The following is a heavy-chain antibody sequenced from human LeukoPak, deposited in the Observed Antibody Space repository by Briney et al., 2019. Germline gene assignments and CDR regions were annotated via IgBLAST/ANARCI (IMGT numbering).Heavy chain of an antibody. Sequence: GASVTVSCKASGGTFSSYAISWVRQAPGQGLEWMGGIIPIFGTANYAQKFQGRVTITADESTSTAYMELSSLRSEDTAVYYCARDRFKRLDYWGQGTLVTVSS. CDR2: IIPIFGTA. CDR1: GGTFSSYA. J-gene: IGHJ4*02. CDR3: ARDRFKRLDY. V-gene: IGHV1-69*13.